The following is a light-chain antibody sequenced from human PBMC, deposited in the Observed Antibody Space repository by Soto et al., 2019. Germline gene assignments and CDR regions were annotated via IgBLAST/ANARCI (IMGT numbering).Light chain of an antibody. CDR3: SSYTSISTRAYV. V-gene: IGLV2-14*01. Sequence: QSALTQPASVSGSPGQSITISCTGTSSDVGGYNYVSWYQQHPGKAPKLMIYDVSNRPSGVSNRFSGSKSGNTASLTISGLQAEDESDYYCSSYTSISTRAYVFGTGTKLTVL. CDR1: SSDVGGYNY. J-gene: IGLJ1*01. CDR2: DVS.